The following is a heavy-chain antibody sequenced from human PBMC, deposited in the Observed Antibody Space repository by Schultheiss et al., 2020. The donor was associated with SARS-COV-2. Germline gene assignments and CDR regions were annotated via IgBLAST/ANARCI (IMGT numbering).Heavy chain of an antibody. CDR3: AKLDSSGSKNFDY. J-gene: IGHJ4*02. D-gene: IGHD3-22*01. Sequence: GGSLRLSCAASGFTFSSYAMSWVRQAPGKGLEWVSAISGSGGSTYYADSVKGRFTISRDNAKNSLYLQMNSLRAEDTAVYYCAKLDSSGSKNFDYWGQGTLVTVSS. V-gene: IGHV3-23*01. CDR2: ISGSGGST. CDR1: GFTFSSYA.